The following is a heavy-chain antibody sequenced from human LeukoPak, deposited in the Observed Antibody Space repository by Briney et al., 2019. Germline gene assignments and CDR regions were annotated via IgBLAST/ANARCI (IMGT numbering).Heavy chain of an antibody. CDR1: GGSISSYY. CDR3: ARVLYYYDSSGSFDAFDI. CDR2: IYYSGST. D-gene: IGHD3-22*01. Sequence: SETLSLTCTVSGGSISSYYWSWIRQPPGKGLEWIGYIYYSGSTNYIPSLKSRVTISVDTSKNQFSLKLSSVTAADTAVYYCARVLYYYDSSGSFDAFDIWGQGTMVTVSS. J-gene: IGHJ3*02. V-gene: IGHV4-59*01.